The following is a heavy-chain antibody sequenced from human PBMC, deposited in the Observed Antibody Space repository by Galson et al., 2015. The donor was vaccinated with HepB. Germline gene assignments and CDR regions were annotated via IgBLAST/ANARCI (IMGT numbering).Heavy chain of an antibody. V-gene: IGHV1-3*04. CDR2: INTGNGNT. CDR3: AREYYDSSGYYFRPNAFDS. CDR1: GYSFTTYA. D-gene: IGHD3-22*01. Sequence: SVKVSCKASGYSFTTYAIYWVRQAPGQRLEWMGWINTGNGNTRYSQKFQGRVTITRDTSASTAYMELSSLRSEDTAVYYCAREYYDSSGYYFRPNAFDSWGQGTMVTVSS. J-gene: IGHJ3*01.